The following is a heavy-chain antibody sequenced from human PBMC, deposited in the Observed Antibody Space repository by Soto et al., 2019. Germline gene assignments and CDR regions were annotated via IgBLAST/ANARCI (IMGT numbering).Heavy chain of an antibody. CDR2: ISGSGGST. J-gene: IGHJ6*03. D-gene: IGHD4-17*01. CDR3: AKDGGATVELYYYYMDG. V-gene: IGHV3-23*01. CDR1: GFTFSSYA. Sequence: GGSLRLSCAASGFTFSSYAMSWVRQAPGKGLEWVSAISGSGGSTYYADSVKGRFTISRDNSKNTLYLQMNSLRAEDTAVYYCAKDGGATVELYYYYMDGWGKGTTVTVAS.